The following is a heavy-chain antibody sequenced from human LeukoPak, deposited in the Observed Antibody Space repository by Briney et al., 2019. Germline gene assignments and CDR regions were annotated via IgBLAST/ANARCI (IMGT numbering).Heavy chain of an antibody. Sequence: PSETLSLTCTVSGGSISSSSYYWGWIRQPPGKGLEWIGSIYYSGSTYYNPSLKSRVTISVDTSKNQFSLKLSSVTAADTAVYYCARGGENWNPDAFDIWGQGTMVTVSS. CDR3: ARGGENWNPDAFDI. D-gene: IGHD1-1*01. CDR1: GGSISSSSYY. CDR2: IYYSGST. J-gene: IGHJ3*02. V-gene: IGHV4-39*07.